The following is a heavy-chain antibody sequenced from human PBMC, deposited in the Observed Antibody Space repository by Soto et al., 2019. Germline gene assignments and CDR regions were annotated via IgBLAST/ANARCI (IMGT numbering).Heavy chain of an antibody. CDR1: GFTFSSYS. J-gene: IGHJ4*02. Sequence: GGSLRLSCAASGFTFSSYSMNWVRQAPGKGLEWVSIISGSGDTSYYADSVKGRFTISRDNSRNTLYLQMNSLRAGDSAKYYCAKEGTSGLYYFDYWGPGTLVTVSS. CDR3: AKEGTSGLYYFDY. V-gene: IGHV3-23*01. D-gene: IGHD6-19*01. CDR2: ISGSGDTS.